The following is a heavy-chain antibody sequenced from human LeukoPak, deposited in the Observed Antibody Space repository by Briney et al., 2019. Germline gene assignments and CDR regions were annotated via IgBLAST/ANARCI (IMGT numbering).Heavy chain of an antibody. D-gene: IGHD2-15*01. J-gene: IGHJ4*02. CDR3: ARWVRYCSGGSCQYYFDY. Sequence: PGGSLRLSCAASGFTFSDYFMSWIRQAPGKGLEWVSYISSSGSTIYYADSVKGRFTISRDNDKNSLYLQMNSLRAEDTAVYYCARWVRYCSGGSCQYYFDYWGQGTLVTVSS. V-gene: IGHV3-11*01. CDR2: ISSSGSTI. CDR1: GFTFSDYF.